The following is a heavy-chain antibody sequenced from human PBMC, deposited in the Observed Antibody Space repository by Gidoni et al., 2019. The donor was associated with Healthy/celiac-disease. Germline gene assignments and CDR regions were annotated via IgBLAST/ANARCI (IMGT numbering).Heavy chain of an antibody. CDR3: ARGSTYYYDSSDEPAITPPDY. CDR2: INPNSGGT. D-gene: IGHD3-22*01. V-gene: IGHV1-2*04. Sequence: QVQLVPSGAEVKKPGASVKVSCKATGYTFTGYYMHRVRQARGQGLEWMGWINPNSGGTNYAQKFQGWVTRTRDTSISTAYMELSRLRSDDTAVYYCARGSTYYYDSSDEPAITPPDYWGQGTLVTVSS. CDR1: GYTFTGYY. J-gene: IGHJ4*02.